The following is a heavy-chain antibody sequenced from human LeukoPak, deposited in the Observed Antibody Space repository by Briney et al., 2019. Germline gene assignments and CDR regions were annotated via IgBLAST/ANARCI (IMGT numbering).Heavy chain of an antibody. CDR3: ARPRYCSSTSCRPGRGPFDP. CDR1: GYTFTGYY. Sequence: GASVKVSCKASGYTFTGYYMHWVRQAPGQGLEWMGWINPNSGGTNYAQKFQGRVTMTRDTSISTAYMELSRLRSDDTAVYYCARPRYCSSTSCRPGRGPFDPWGQGTLVTVSS. J-gene: IGHJ5*02. V-gene: IGHV1-2*02. CDR2: INPNSGGT. D-gene: IGHD2-2*01.